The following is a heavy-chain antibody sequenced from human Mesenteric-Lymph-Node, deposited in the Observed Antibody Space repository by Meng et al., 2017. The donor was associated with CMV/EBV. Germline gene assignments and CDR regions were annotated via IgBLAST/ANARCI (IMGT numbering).Heavy chain of an antibody. CDR2: IKQDGSEK. CDR1: GFTFSSYW. J-gene: IGHJ6*02. V-gene: IGHV3-7*01. Sequence: GGSLRLSCAASGFTFSSYWMGWARQPPGKGLEWVANIKQDGSEKYYVDSVKGRFTISRDNAKNSLYLQMNSLRAEDTAVYYCARGYYDMDVWGQGTTVTVSS. CDR3: ARGYYDMDV.